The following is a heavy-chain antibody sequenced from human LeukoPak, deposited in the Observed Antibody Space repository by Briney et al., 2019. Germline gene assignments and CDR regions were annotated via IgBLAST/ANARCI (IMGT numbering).Heavy chain of an antibody. Sequence: SETLSLTCTVSGGSISSYYWSWIRQPPGKGLEWIGYIYYSGSTNYNPSLKSRVTISVDTSKNQFSLKLNSVTAADTAVYYCARGGLYYDILTGFDSWGQGTLVTVSS. J-gene: IGHJ4*02. V-gene: IGHV4-59*01. CDR3: ARGGLYYDILTGFDS. D-gene: IGHD3-9*01. CDR2: IYYSGST. CDR1: GGSISSYY.